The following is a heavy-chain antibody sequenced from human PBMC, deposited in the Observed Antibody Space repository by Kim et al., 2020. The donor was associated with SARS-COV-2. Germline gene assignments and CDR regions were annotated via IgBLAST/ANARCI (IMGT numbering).Heavy chain of an antibody. CDR3: ARPSKGYDSSGPDAFDI. D-gene: IGHD3-22*01. V-gene: IGHV1-69*13. J-gene: IGHJ3*02. CDR2: IIPIFGTA. CDR1: GGTFSSYA. Sequence: SVKVSCKASGGTFSSYAISWVRQAPGQGLEWMGGIIPIFGTANYAQKFQGRVTITADESTSTAYMELSSLRSEDTAVYYCARPSKGYDSSGPDAFDIWGQGTMVTVSS.